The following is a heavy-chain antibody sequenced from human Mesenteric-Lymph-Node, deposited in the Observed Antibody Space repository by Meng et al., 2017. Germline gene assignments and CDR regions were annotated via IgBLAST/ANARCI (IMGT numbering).Heavy chain of an antibody. CDR2: IFNDGTTT. CDR3: AKENGYGSDWQVGYYFAD. Sequence: GGSLRLSCAASGFLFSRCDMTWVRQAPGKGLEWVAVIFNDGTTTFYAESVRGRFTISRDNSKNMAFLQMNSLRDEDTAVYYCAKENGYGSDWQVGYYFADWGQGTLVSVSS. D-gene: IGHD6-19*01. V-gene: IGHV3-23*03. J-gene: IGHJ4*02. CDR1: GFLFSRCD.